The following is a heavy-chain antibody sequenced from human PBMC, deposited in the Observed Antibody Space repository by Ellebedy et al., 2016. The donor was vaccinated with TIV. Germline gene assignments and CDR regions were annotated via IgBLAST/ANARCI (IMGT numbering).Heavy chain of an antibody. J-gene: IGHJ4*02. CDR2: ISSSSSYI. CDR3: ARDQLAPQWLVLDY. CDR1: GFTFDDYG. D-gene: IGHD6-19*01. Sequence: PGGSLRLSCAASGFTFDDYGMSWVRQAPGNGLEWVSSISSSSSYIYYADSVKGRFTISRDNAKNSLYLQMNSMRAEETAVYYCARDQLAPQWLVLDYWGQGTLVTVSS. V-gene: IGHV3-21*01.